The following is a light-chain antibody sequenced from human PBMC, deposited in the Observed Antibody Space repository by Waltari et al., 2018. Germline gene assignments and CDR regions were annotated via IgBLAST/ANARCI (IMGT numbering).Light chain of an antibody. CDR1: QSITRA. Sequence: EIVLTQSPGILSLSPGERATLSCRSSQSITRALAWYQQQPGQAPRLLIYGASSRAACIPDRFSGCGSGTDFSLSISRLDPEDFAVYYCQHYVRLPATFGQGTKVEIK. V-gene: IGKV3-20*01. CDR2: GAS. J-gene: IGKJ1*01. CDR3: QHYVRLPAT.